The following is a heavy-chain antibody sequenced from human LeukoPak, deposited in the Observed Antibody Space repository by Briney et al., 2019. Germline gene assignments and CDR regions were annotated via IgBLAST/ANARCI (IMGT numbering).Heavy chain of an antibody. Sequence: SETLSLTCTVSGGSISSYYWSWIRQPAGKGLEWIGRIYTSGSTNYNPSLKSRVTMSVDTSKNQFSLKLSSVTAADTAVYYCARHGTSGTNLNWFDPWGQGTLVTVSS. J-gene: IGHJ5*02. D-gene: IGHD1-1*01. CDR2: IYTSGST. CDR1: GGSISSYY. CDR3: ARHGTSGTNLNWFDP. V-gene: IGHV4-4*07.